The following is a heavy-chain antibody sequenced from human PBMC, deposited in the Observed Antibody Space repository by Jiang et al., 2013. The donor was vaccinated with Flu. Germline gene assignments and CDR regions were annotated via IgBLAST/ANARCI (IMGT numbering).Heavy chain of an antibody. Sequence: VNPTQTLTLTCSFSGFSLTTYGMGVNWIRQPSGKALEWLARIDWDDDRYFSTSLRPRLTISKDTSKNQVVLTMTNMDPVDTGTYFCARIQAGYSSGSYNFDSWGQGDPRHRLL. CDR2: IDWDDDR. D-gene: IGHD6-19*01. V-gene: IGHV2-70*11. CDR1: GFSLTTYGMG. CDR3: ARIQAGYSSGSYNFDS. J-gene: IGHJ4*02.